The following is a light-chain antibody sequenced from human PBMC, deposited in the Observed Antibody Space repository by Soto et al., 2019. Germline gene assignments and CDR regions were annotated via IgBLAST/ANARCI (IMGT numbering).Light chain of an antibody. J-gene: IGLJ1*01. Sequence: QSVLNQPASVSGSPGQSIPITCTGNSSDVGGYNYVSWYQQHPGKAPKLMIYDVSNRPSGVSNRFSGSKSGNTASLTISGLQAEDEADYYCSSYTSSSTPYVFGTGTKVTVL. V-gene: IGLV2-14*01. CDR2: DVS. CDR1: SSDVGGYNY. CDR3: SSYTSSSTPYV.